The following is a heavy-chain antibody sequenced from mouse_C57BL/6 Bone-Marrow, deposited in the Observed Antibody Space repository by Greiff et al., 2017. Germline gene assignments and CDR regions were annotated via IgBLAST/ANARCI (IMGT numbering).Heavy chain of an antibody. V-gene: IGHV2-5*01. J-gene: IGHJ1*03. CDR2: IWRGGST. CDR1: GFSLTSYG. CDR3: ARRRRGYFDV. D-gene: IGHD1-2*01. Sequence: QVQLQQSGPGLVQPSQSLSITCTASGFSLTSYGVHWVRQSPGKGLEWLGVIWRGGSTDYNAAFMSRLGITKDNSKSQVFFKMNSLQADDTAIYYCARRRRGYFDVWGTGTTVTVSS.